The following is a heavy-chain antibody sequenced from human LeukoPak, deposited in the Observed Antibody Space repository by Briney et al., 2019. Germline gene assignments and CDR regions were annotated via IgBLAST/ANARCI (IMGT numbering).Heavy chain of an antibody. D-gene: IGHD2-15*01. CDR2: INHSGST. V-gene: IGHV4-34*01. CDR3: ARGTINCSGGSCYLKGYYYYGMDV. Sequence: PSETLSLTCAVYGGSFSGYYWGWIRQPPGKGLEWIGEINHSGSTNYNPSLKSRVTISVDTSKNQFSLKLSSVTAADTAVYYCARGTINCSGGSCYLKGYYYYGMDVWGQGTTVTVSS. J-gene: IGHJ6*02. CDR1: GGSFSGYY.